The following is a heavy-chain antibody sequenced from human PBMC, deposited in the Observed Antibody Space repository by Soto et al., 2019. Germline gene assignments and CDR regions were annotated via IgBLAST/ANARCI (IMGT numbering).Heavy chain of an antibody. CDR2: ISAYNGNT. J-gene: IGHJ4*02. V-gene: IGHV1-18*01. CDR3: GRGRLIGCSSTSCPAEFDY. Sequence: ASVKVSCKASGYTFTSYGISWVRQAPGQGLEWMGWISAYNGNTNYAQKLQGRVTMTTDTSTSTAYMELRSLRSDDTAVYYCGRGRLIGCSSTSCPAEFDYWGQGTLVTVSS. CDR1: GYTFTSYG. D-gene: IGHD2-2*01.